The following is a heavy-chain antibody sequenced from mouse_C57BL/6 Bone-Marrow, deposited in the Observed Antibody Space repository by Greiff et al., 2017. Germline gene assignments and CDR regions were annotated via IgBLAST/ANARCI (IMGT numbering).Heavy chain of an antibody. CDR1: GFTFSDAW. CDR3: TRAHYYGSPYWYCDV. V-gene: IGHV6-6*01. CDR2: IRNKANNHAT. Sequence: EVKLMESGGGLVQPGGSMKLSCAASGFTFSDAWMDWVRQSPEKGLEWVAEIRNKANNHATYYAASVKGRFTISRDDSKSSVYLQMNSLRAEETGIYYCTRAHYYGSPYWYCDVWGTGTTVTVSS. J-gene: IGHJ1*03. D-gene: IGHD1-1*01.